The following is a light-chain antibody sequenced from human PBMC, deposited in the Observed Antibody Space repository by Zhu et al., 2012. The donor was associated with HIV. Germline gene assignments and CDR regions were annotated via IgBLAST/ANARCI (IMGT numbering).Light chain of an antibody. J-gene: IGKJ4*01. CDR2: GAS. V-gene: IGKV3-20*01. Sequence: EIVLTQSPGTLSLSPGERATLSCRASQSVSSNYLAWYQQKPGQAPKLLIYGASSRATGIPDRFSGSGFGTDFTLTISRLEPEDFAVYYXQQYGSSPTFGGGTKGGGSN. CDR3: QQYGSSPT. CDR1: QSVSSNY.